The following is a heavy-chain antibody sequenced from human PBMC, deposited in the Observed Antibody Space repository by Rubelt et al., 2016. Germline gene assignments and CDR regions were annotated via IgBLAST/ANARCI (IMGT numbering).Heavy chain of an antibody. CDR3: ARGIQSRFDY. V-gene: IGHV4-59*12. Sequence: QVQLQESGPGLVKPSETLSLTCTVSGGSISSYYWSWIRQPPGKGLEWIGEINHSGSTNYNPSLKSRVTISVDTSKNQFSLKLSSVTAADTAVYYCARGIQSRFDYWGQGTLVTVSS. J-gene: IGHJ4*02. CDR1: GGSISSYY. CDR2: INHSGST. D-gene: IGHD5-24*01.